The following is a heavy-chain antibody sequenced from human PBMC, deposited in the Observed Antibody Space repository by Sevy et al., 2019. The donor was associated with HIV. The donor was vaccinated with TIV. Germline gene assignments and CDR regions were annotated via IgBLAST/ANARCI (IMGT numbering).Heavy chain of an antibody. CDR3: ATRINFDWLSFPHYGMDV. J-gene: IGHJ6*02. V-gene: IGHV1-69*13. Sequence: ASVKVSCKASGGTFSSYAISWVRQAPGQGLEWMGGIIPIFGTANYAQKFQGRVTITADESTSTAYMELSSLRSEDTAVYYCATRINFDWLSFPHYGMDVWGQGTTVTVSS. CDR1: GGTFSSYA. CDR2: IIPIFGTA. D-gene: IGHD3-9*01.